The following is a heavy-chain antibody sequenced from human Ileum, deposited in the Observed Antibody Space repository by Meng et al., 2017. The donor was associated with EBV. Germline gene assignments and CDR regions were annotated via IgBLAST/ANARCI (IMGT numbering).Heavy chain of an antibody. V-gene: IGHV4-61*03. CDR3: AGGRAGYGSYKT. Sequence: PEAAQGRRTPSATLSPTHPFSGGSSSSGDYRGSWTRQPPGKGLGWIGYILSGGTNDDPSLTNRATISVDTSKNHFSLKLTSVTAADTAVYYCAGGRAGYGSYKTWGQGTLVTVSS. CDR1: GGSSSSGDYR. D-gene: IGHD5-12*01. J-gene: IGHJ4*02. CDR2: ILSGGT.